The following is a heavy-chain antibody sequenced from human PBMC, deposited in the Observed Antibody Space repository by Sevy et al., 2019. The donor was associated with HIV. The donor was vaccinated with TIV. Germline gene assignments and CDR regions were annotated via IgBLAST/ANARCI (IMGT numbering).Heavy chain of an antibody. CDR1: GYTFTSYR. CDR2: ISHHNGDT. Sequence: ASVKVSCKVSGYTFTSYRITWVRQAPGQGLESMGWISHHNGDTKYTQKFQGRVTMITDTSTNTAYMELRSLGSDDTAIYCCARAYCSGGRCYSLAYWGQGTLVTVSS. J-gene: IGHJ4*02. D-gene: IGHD2-15*01. V-gene: IGHV1-18*01. CDR3: ARAYCSGGRCYSLAY.